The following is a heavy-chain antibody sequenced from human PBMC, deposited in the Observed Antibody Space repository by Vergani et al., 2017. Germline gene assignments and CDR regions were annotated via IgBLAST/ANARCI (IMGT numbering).Heavy chain of an antibody. CDR3: ARGRLKIEGVSSNWFDP. CDR1: GYTFTTYG. V-gene: IGHV1-18*01. CDR2: ISASNGNT. Sequence: QVQLVQSGTEVKKPGASVKVSCKASGYTFTTYGISWVRQAPGQGLEWMGWISASNGNTNYAQKLLGRVTMTTDRSTSTAYRVLRSLRSDDTAVYYCARGRLKIEGVSSNWFDPWGQGTLVTVSS. D-gene: IGHD1-26*01. J-gene: IGHJ5*02.